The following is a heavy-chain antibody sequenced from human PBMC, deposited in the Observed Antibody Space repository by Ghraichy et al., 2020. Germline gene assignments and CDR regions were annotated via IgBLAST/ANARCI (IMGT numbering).Heavy chain of an antibody. CDR3: ARVFRYSHFDY. V-gene: IGHV4-30-2*01. CDR1: GDSISSGGYA. Sequence: SETLSLTCAVSGDSISSGGYAWSWIRQPPGKGLEWIGFMYHSGSTYYNPSLKSRVSTSVDRSKNQFALKLSSVTAADTVVYYCARVFRYSHFDYWGQGALVTVSS. D-gene: IGHD4-11*01. CDR2: MYHSGST. J-gene: IGHJ4*02.